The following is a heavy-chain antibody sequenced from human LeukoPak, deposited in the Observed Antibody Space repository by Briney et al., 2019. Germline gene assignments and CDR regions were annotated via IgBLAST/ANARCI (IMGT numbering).Heavy chain of an antibody. Sequence: NPGGSLRLSCAASGFIFSDYYMSWIRQAPGEGLEWVSYISSSGTTVNYADSVKGRFTTSRDNAKNSLYVQMNSLRAEDTALYYCAKLVVPAANAADSWGQGTMVTVSS. CDR1: GFIFSDYY. V-gene: IGHV3-11*04. D-gene: IGHD2-2*01. J-gene: IGHJ4*02. CDR3: AKLVVPAANAADS. CDR2: ISSSGTTV.